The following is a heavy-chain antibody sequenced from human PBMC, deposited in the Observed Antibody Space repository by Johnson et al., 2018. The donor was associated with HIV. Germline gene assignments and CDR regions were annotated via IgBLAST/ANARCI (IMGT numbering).Heavy chain of an antibody. D-gene: IGHD1-26*01. Sequence: EVQLVESGGGLVQPGGSLRLSCAASGFTFSSSAMSWVRQAPGKGLECLSGISGSGGSPYSPDSLKGRFTISRDNSKDTMYLRMNSLRAEDTAVYYCASEGALWSDAFDIWGQGTMVTVSS. CDR2: ISGSGGSP. CDR3: ASEGALWSDAFDI. J-gene: IGHJ3*02. V-gene: IGHV3-23*04. CDR1: GFTFSSSA.